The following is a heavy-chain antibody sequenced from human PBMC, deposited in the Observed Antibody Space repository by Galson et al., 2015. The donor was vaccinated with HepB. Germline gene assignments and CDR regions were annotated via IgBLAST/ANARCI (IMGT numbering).Heavy chain of an antibody. J-gene: IGHJ6*02. Sequence: QSGAEVKKPGESLKISCKGSGYSFTSYWIGWVRQMPGKGLEWMGIIYPGDSDTRYSPSFQGQVTISADKSISTAYPQWSSLKASDTAMYYCARRGYYDSSGRPIYYYGMDVWGQGTTVTVSS. D-gene: IGHD3-22*01. CDR2: IYPGDSDT. CDR1: GYSFTSYW. V-gene: IGHV5-51*01. CDR3: ARRGYYDSSGRPIYYYGMDV.